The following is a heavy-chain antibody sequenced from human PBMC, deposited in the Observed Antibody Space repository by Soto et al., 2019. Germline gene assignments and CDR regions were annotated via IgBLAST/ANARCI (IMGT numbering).Heavy chain of an antibody. CDR3: ARLTPRYNWNDVEYYYYGMDV. D-gene: IGHD1-20*01. CDR1: GGTFSSYA. Sequence: QVQLVQSGAEVKKPGSSVKVSCKASGGTFSSYAISWVRQAPGQGLEWMGGIIPIFGTANYAQKFQGRVTITADESTSTASMELSSRRSEDTAVDYCARLTPRYNWNDVEYYYYGMDVWGQGTTVTVSS. V-gene: IGHV1-69*12. CDR2: IIPIFGTA. J-gene: IGHJ6*02.